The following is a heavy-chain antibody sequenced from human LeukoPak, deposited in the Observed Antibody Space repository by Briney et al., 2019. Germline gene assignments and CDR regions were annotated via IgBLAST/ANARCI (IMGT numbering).Heavy chain of an antibody. Sequence: GASVKVSCKASGYTFSGYYIHWVRQAPGQGLEWMGWINPNSGGTNYAQRFQGRVTMTRDTSISTAYMDLSRLRPDDTAVYYCARGGKQWRGGNYFDSWGQGTLVAVSS. J-gene: IGHJ4*02. D-gene: IGHD6-19*01. CDR1: GYTFSGYY. CDR3: ARGGKQWRGGNYFDS. CDR2: INPNSGGT. V-gene: IGHV1-2*02.